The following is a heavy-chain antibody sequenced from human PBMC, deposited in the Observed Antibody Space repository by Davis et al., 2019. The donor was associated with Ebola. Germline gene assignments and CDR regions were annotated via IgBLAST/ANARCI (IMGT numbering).Heavy chain of an antibody. Sequence: PSETLSLTCTLSGTSISSHYWSWIRQSPGKGLEWIGYIYYTESTKYNHSLKSRVTISVDTSATQFSLRLTSVTTSDTAVYYCARGMAVSFFDVWGQGTMVTVSS. V-gene: IGHV4-59*11. D-gene: IGHD5/OR15-5a*01. CDR2: IYYTEST. CDR3: ARGMAVSFFDV. CDR1: GTSISSHY. J-gene: IGHJ3*01.